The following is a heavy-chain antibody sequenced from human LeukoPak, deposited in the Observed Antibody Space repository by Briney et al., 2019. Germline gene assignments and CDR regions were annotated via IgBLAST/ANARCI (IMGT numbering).Heavy chain of an antibody. CDR3: ARGSSSLDAFDI. CDR2: INPNSGGT. V-gene: IGHV1-2*02. J-gene: IGHJ3*02. D-gene: IGHD6-13*01. Sequence: ASVKVSCKASGYTFTGYHMHWVRQAPGQGLGWMGWINPNSGGTNYAQKFQGRVTMTRDTSISTAYMELSRLRSDDTAVYYCARGSSSLDAFDIWGQGTMVTVSS. CDR1: GYTFTGYH.